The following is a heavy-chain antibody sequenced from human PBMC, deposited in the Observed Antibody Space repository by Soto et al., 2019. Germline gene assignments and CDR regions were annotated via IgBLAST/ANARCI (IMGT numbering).Heavy chain of an antibody. J-gene: IGHJ4*02. V-gene: IGHV4-39*01. D-gene: IGHD3-16*01. CDR3: ARHVAGGWLQRADFDS. CDR1: GGSISSSSYY. Sequence: PSETLSLTCTVSGGSISSSSYYWGWIRQPPGKGLEWIGSIYYSGSTYYNPSLKSRVTISVDTSKNQFSLKVSSVTAADTAVYYCARHVAGGWLQRADFDSWGRGTLVTVSS. CDR2: IYYSGST.